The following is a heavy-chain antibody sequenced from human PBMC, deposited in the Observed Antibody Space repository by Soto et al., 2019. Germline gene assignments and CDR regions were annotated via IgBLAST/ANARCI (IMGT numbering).Heavy chain of an antibody. CDR1: GYTFSSSA. Sequence: QVRLVQSGPEVKKPEASVKVSCKASGYTFSSSAISWVRQAPGQGPEWMGWISSSGVTNYAQNFQGRVTLTVDSSTTTAYMEVRRLSSAYTAIYYCARDHGGYGTFDYWGQGTLVTVSS. J-gene: IGHJ4*02. CDR3: ARDHGGYGTFDY. CDR2: ISSSGVT. V-gene: IGHV1-18*04. D-gene: IGHD5-12*01.